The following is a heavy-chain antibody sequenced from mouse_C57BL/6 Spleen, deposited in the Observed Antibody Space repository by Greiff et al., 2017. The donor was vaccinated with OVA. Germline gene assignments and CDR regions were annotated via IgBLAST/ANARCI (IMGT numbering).Heavy chain of an antibody. Sequence: QVQLQQPGAELVKPGASVKMSCKASGYTFTSYWITWVKQRPGQGLEWIGDIYPGSGSTNYNEKFKSKATLTVDTSSSTAYMQLSSLTSEDSTVYYCARMRDDYDGYYYAMDYWGQGTSVTVSS. CDR2: IYPGSGST. CDR3: ARMRDDYDGYYYAMDY. CDR1: GYTFTSYW. D-gene: IGHD2-4*01. J-gene: IGHJ4*01. V-gene: IGHV1-55*01.